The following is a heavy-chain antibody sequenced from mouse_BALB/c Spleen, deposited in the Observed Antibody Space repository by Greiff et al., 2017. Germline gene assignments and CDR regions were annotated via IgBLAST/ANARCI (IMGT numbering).Heavy chain of an antibody. CDR1: GYTFTSYW. J-gene: IGHJ2*01. D-gene: IGHD1-1*01. CDR2: IYPGNSDT. CDR3: TRDYYGSSPFDY. Sequence: VQLQQSGTVLARPGASVKMSCKASGYTFTSYWMHWVKQRPGQGLEWIGAIYPGNSDTSYNQKFKGKAKLTAVTSTSTAYMELSSLTNEDSAVYYCTRDYYGSSPFDYWGQGTTLTVSS. V-gene: IGHV1-5*01.